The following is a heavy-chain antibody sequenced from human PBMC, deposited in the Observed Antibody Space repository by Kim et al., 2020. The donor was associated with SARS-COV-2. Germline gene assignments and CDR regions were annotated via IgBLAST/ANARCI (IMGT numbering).Heavy chain of an antibody. CDR1: GFTFSSYW. CDR2: IKQDGSEK. V-gene: IGHV3-7*01. CDR3: ARDGGSYGFDY. J-gene: IGHJ4*02. Sequence: GGSLSLSCASSGFTFSSYWMSWVRQAPGKGLEWVATIKQDGSEKYYVDSVKGRFTISRDNAKNSLYLQMNSLRAEDTAVYYCARDGGSYGFDYWGQGTLVTVSS. D-gene: IGHD1-26*01.